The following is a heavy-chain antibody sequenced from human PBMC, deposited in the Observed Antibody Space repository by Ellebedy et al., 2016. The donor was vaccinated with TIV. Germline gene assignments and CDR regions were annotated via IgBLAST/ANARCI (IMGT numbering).Heavy chain of an antibody. J-gene: IGHJ4*02. D-gene: IGHD3-22*01. CDR2: IYYSGST. Sequence: SETLSLXCTVSGGSISSYYWSWIRQPPGKGLEWIGYIYYSGSTNYNPSLKSRVTISVDTSKNQFSLKLSSVTAADTAVYYCARVPYDSSATSFDYWGQGTLVTVSS. V-gene: IGHV4-59*01. CDR1: GGSISSYY. CDR3: ARVPYDSSATSFDY.